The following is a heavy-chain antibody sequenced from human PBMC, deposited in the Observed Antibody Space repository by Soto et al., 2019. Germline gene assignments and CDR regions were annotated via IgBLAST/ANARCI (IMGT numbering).Heavy chain of an antibody. Sequence: EVQLVESGGGLVQPGGSLRLSCAASGFTFSDHYMDWVRQAPGKVLEWVGRIRNKANSYTTEYAASVKGRFTISRDDSQSSLYLQMNSLKTEDTAVYYCSRAGILTTPYYFDYWGQGTLVTVSS. CDR1: GFTFSDHY. CDR2: IRNKANSYTT. J-gene: IGHJ4*02. D-gene: IGHD4-4*01. CDR3: SRAGILTTPYYFDY. V-gene: IGHV3-72*01.